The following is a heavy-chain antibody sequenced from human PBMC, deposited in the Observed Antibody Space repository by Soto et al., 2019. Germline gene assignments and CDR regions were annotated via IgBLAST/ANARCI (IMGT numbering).Heavy chain of an antibody. CDR3: ARVNVVVVAATREYYFDY. J-gene: IGHJ4*02. D-gene: IGHD2-15*01. V-gene: IGHV1-2*02. CDR1: GYTFTGYY. CDR2: INPNTGGT. Sequence: QVQLVQSGAEVKKPGASVKVSCNASGYTFTGYYMHWVRQAPGQGLEWMGWINPNTGGTNYAQKFQGRVTMTRDTSISTAYMELSRLRSDDTAVYYCARVNVVVVAATREYYFDYWGQGTLVTVSS.